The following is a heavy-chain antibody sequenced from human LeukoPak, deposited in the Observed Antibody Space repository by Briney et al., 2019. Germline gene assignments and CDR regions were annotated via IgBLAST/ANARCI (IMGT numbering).Heavy chain of an antibody. CDR2: INPNSGGT. CDR3: ARDRPLDADDYYGFYYFDY. CDR1: GYTFTGYY. V-gene: IGHV1-2*02. Sequence: ASVKVSCKASGYTFTGYYVHWVRQAPGQGLEWVGWINPNSGGTNHAQKFQGRVTMTRDTSISTAYMELSRLRSDDTAVYYCARDRPLDADDYYGFYYFDYWGQGTLVTVSS. D-gene: IGHD3-10*01. J-gene: IGHJ4*02.